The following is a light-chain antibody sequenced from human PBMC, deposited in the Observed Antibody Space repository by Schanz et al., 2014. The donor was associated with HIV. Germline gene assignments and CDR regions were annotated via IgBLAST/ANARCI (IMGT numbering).Light chain of an antibody. CDR3: AAWDDSLKGPV. V-gene: IGLV1-40*01. CDR2: GNN. CDR1: SSNIGTHYD. Sequence: QSVLTQPPSVSGAPGQRVTISCTGSSSNIGTHYDVHWYQQLPGTAPKLLIYGNNNRPSGVPDRFSGSKSGTSASLAISGLQSEDEADYYCAAWDDSLKGPVFGGGTKLTVL. J-gene: IGLJ2*01.